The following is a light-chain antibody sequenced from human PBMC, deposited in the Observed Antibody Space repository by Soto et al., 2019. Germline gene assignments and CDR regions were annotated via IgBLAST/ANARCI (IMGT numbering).Light chain of an antibody. CDR1: SSDIGRYNY. CDR3: SSYSGTNNYV. V-gene: IGLV2-14*03. CDR2: EVS. J-gene: IGLJ1*01. Sequence: QSALTQPASVSGSPGQSITISCTGTSSDIGRYNYVSWYQQHRGKAPKLIIYEVSNRPSGVSNRFSASKSGNTASLTISGLQAEDEADYYCSSYSGTNNYVFGTGTKVTVL.